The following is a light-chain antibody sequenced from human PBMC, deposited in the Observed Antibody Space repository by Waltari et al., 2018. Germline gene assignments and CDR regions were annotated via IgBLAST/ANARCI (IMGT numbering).Light chain of an antibody. CDR1: QSVSSY. CDR3: QQRSNWPIT. J-gene: IGKJ5*01. Sequence: EIVLPQSPPTLSLSPGERATLPCRPSQSVSSYLARYQQKPGQAPRLLIYDASNRATGIPARFSGSGSGTDFTLTISSLEPEDFAVYYCQQRSNWPITFGQGTRLEIK. V-gene: IGKV3-11*01. CDR2: DAS.